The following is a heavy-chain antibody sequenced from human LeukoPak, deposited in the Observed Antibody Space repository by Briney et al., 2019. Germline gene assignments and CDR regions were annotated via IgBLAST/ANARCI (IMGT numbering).Heavy chain of an antibody. CDR3: ARDCVYCTRATYSSHLPEPPSLDY. CDR2: IWFDESNK. CDR1: GFTFNNYG. D-gene: IGHD2-8*02. J-gene: IGHJ4*02. V-gene: IGHV3-33*01. Sequence: PGGSLRLSCAASGFTFNNYGMHWVRQAPGKGLEWLAFIWFDESNKFYAGSVKGRFTISRDNSKNTLYLQMNSLRAEDTAVYYCARDCVYCTRATYSSHLPEPPSLDYWGQGTLVTVSS.